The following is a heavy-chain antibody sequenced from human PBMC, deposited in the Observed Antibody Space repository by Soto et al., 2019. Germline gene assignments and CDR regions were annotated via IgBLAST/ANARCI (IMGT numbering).Heavy chain of an antibody. V-gene: IGHV4-30-4*01. CDR1: GGSISSGDYY. J-gene: IGHJ4*02. D-gene: IGHD5-12*01. CDR3: AREVATTTYFDY. CDR2: IYYSGST. Sequence: SETLSLTCTVSGGSISSGDYYWSWIRQPPGKGLEWIGYIYYSGSTYYNPSLKSRVTISVDTSKNQFSLKLSSVTAADTAVYYCAREVATTTYFDYWGQGTQVTVSS.